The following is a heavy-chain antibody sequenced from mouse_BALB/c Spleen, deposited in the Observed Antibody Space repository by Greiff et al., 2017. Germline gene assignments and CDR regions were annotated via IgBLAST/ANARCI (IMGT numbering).Heavy chain of an antibody. V-gene: IGHV5-6-4*01. J-gene: IGHJ3*01. CDR1: GFTFSSYT. CDR3: TRDPYYWAY. CDR2: ISSGGSYT. D-gene: IGHD1-1*01. Sequence: EVQLQESGGGLVKPGGSLKLSCAASGFTFSSYTMSWVRQTPEKRLEWVATISSGGSYTYYPDSVKGRFTISRDNAKNTLYLQMSSLKSEDTAMYYCTRDPYYWAYWGQGTLVTVSA.